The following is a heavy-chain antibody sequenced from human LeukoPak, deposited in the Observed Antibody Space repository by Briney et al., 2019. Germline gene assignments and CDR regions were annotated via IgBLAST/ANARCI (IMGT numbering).Heavy chain of an antibody. CDR3: ARLREIPVFGVVTKSTSYFDY. CDR1: GFTFSSYG. V-gene: IGHV3-7*01. J-gene: IGHJ4*02. CDR2: IKQDGSEK. Sequence: PGGSLRLSCAASGFTFSSYGMSWVRQAPGKGLEWVANIKQDGSEKYYVDSVKGRFTISRDNAKNSLYLQMNSLRAEDTAVYYCARLREIPVFGVVTKSTSYFDYWGQGTLVTVSS. D-gene: IGHD3-3*01.